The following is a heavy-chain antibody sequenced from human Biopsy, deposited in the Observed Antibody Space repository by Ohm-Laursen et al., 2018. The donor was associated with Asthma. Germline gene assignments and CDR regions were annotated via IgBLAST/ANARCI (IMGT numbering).Heavy chain of an antibody. CDR3: ARGLDYSGRSGFDY. Sequence: SLRLSCSASGFTFSSYGMDWVRQAPGKGLEWVALMSYDGSIKDYAGSVKGRFTISRDNSMNTLYLHMNSLRVEDTAVYYCARGLDYSGRSGFDYWGQGTLVIVSS. CDR1: GFTFSSYG. J-gene: IGHJ4*02. V-gene: IGHV3-33*05. D-gene: IGHD3-10*01. CDR2: MSYDGSIK.